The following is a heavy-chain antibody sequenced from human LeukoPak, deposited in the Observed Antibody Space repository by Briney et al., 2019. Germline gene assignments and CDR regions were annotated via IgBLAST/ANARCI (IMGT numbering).Heavy chain of an antibody. Sequence: ASVKVSCKASGGTFSSYAISWVRQAPGQGPEWMGGIIPIFGTANYAQKFQGRVTITADKSTSTAYMELSSLRSEDTAMYYCALIPNIVAAGTDYWGQGTLVTVSS. J-gene: IGHJ4*02. CDR3: ALIPNIVAAGTDY. D-gene: IGHD6-13*01. V-gene: IGHV1-69*06. CDR1: GGTFSSYA. CDR2: IIPIFGTA.